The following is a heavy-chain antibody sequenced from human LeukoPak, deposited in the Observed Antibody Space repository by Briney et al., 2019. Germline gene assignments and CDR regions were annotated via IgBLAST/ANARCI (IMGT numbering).Heavy chain of an antibody. Sequence: GGSLRLSCAASGFTFSSYWMHWVRQAPGKGLVWVSRINSDGSSTSYADSVKGRFTISRDNAKNTLYLQMNSLRAEDTAVHYCARDRDWNRQKDGYNSFDYWGQGTLVTVSS. D-gene: IGHD5-24*01. CDR1: GFTFSSYW. CDR2: INSDGSST. J-gene: IGHJ4*02. CDR3: ARDRDWNRQKDGYNSFDY. V-gene: IGHV3-74*01.